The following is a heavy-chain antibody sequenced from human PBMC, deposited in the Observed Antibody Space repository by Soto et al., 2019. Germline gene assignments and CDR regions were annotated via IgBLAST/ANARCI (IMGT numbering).Heavy chain of an antibody. CDR2: IWYDVGNK. D-gene: IGHD6-19*01. CDR1: GFSFSSYG. CDR3: ARDEAVAGSYHFDY. V-gene: IGHV3-33*01. Sequence: GGSLRLSCAASGFSFSSYGMHWVRQAPGKGLEWVAVIWYDVGNKYYADSVKGRFTISRDNPKNTLYLQMNSLRAEDTAVYYCARDEAVAGSYHFDYWGQGTLVTVSS. J-gene: IGHJ4*02.